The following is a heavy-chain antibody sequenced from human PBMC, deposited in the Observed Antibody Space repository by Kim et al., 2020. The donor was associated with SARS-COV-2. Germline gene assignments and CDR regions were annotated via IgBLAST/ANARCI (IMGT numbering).Heavy chain of an antibody. CDR2: INPNSGGT. D-gene: IGHD6-13*01. CDR1: GYTFTGYY. J-gene: IGHJ1*01. CDR3: AREGPYSSSWGFQH. Sequence: ASVKVSCKASGYTFTGYYMHWVRQAPGQGLEWMGWINPNSGGTNYAQKFQGRVTMTRDTSISTAYMELSRLRSDDTAVYYCAREGPYSSSWGFQHWGQGTLVTVSS. V-gene: IGHV1-2*02.